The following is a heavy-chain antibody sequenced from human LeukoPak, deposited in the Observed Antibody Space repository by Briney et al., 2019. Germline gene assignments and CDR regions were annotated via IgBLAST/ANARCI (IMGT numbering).Heavy chain of an antibody. CDR3: ARHDRAAAGHYYYYYMDV. CDR1: GGSISTSSFY. Sequence: PSETLSLTCTVSGGSISTSSFYWGWIRQPPGKGLEWIGSIYYSGSTYYNPSLKSRVIISVDTSKNQFSLKLSSVTAADTAVYYCARHDRAAAGHYYYYYMDVWGKGTTVTVSS. D-gene: IGHD6-13*01. V-gene: IGHV4-39*01. CDR2: IYYSGST. J-gene: IGHJ6*03.